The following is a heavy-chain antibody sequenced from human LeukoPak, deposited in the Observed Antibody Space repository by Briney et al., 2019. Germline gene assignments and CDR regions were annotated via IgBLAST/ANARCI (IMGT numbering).Heavy chain of an antibody. CDR2: IFYSGST. V-gene: IGHV4-59*01. Sequence: PSETLSLTCGVSGGSISGYYWSWIRQPPGRGLEWIAYIFYSGSTNYNPSLKSRVTISVDTSNNHFSLQLSSVTAADTAVYYCASSNPGYSYSAFDIWGQGTMVTASS. J-gene: IGHJ3*02. CDR1: GGSISGYY. D-gene: IGHD5-18*01. CDR3: ASSNPGYSYSAFDI.